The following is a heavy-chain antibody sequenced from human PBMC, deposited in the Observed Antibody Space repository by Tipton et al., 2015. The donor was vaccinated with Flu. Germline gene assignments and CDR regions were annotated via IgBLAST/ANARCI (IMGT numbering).Heavy chain of an antibody. V-gene: IGHV4-61*02. J-gene: IGHJ1*01. CDR3: VRSGEHTSLYVDFFQQ. CDR1: GGSISGGNYY. Sequence: TLSLTCTVSGGSISGGNYYWSWIRQPAGEGLELIGRIYTTGSTEYSPSLKRRVTISIDTSNNQFSLELTSVTAADTAMYYCVRSGEHTSLYVDFFQQWGQGTLVTVSS. CDR2: IYTTGST. D-gene: IGHD3-9*01.